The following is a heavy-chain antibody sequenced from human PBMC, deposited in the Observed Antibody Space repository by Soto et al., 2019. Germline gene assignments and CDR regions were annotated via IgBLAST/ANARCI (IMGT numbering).Heavy chain of an antibody. D-gene: IGHD3-9*01. J-gene: IGHJ4*02. CDR1: GFSRSTSGLG. Sequence: SDPTLVNPTQTLTLTCTFSGFSRSTSGLGVGWIRQPPGKALEWLALIYWHGDKRYSPSLNSRLTITKDTSKNQVVLTMTDMDPVDTATYSSPRRARYYDILSARYYPHIFDFWGLGSLVIVSS. V-gene: IGHV2-5*01. CDR3: PRRARYYDILSARYYPHIFDF. CDR2: IYWHGDK.